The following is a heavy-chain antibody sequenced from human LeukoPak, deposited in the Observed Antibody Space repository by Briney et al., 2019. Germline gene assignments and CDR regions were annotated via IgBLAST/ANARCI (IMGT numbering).Heavy chain of an antibody. D-gene: IGHD3-10*01. V-gene: IGHV1-46*01. Sequence: GASGKVSCKSSGYSFTTYFMHWVRHAPGQGLEWMGIINPSGGSTSYAQKFQGRVTMTRDMSTGTVYMALRRVRSEVTAVYYCARDMVHSQYFQHWGQGTLVIV. J-gene: IGHJ1*01. CDR1: GYSFTTYF. CDR3: ARDMVHSQYFQH. CDR2: INPSGGST.